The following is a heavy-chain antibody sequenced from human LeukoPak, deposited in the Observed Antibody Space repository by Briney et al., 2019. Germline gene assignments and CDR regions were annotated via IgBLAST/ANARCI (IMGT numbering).Heavy chain of an antibody. Sequence: SETLSLTCTVSGGSISSYYWSWIRQPPGKGLEWIGYIYYSGSTNYNPSLKSRVTISVDTSKNQFSLKLSSVTAADTAVYYCARARVVATRTYYYYYMDVWGKGTTVTISS. J-gene: IGHJ6*03. D-gene: IGHD5-12*01. CDR2: IYYSGST. CDR3: ARARVVATRTYYYYYMDV. CDR1: GGSISSYY. V-gene: IGHV4-59*01.